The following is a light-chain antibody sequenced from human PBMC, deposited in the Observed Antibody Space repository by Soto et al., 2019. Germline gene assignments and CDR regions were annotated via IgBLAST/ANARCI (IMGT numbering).Light chain of an antibody. Sequence: EIVLTQSPGILSLSPGERATLSCRASQTVVSPYLAWYQQKPGQTPRLLIYGISTRAAGIADRFSGSGSGTDFTLTIRRMETPDFAVYYCAQYGSSPRTFGQGPKVDI. J-gene: IGKJ1*01. CDR2: GIS. CDR3: AQYGSSPRT. CDR1: QTVVSPY. V-gene: IGKV3-20*01.